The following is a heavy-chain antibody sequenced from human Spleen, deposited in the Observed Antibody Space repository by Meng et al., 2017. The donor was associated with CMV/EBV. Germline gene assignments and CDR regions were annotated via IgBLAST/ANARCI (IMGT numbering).Heavy chain of an antibody. D-gene: IGHD1-26*01. CDR3: ARYRFLGDAFDI. J-gene: IGHJ3*02. CDR1: GFSFSSYW. Sequence: GESLKISCAASGFSFSSYWMHWVRQAPGKGLEWVANIKQDGSETYYVDSVKGRFTISRDNAKNSLYLQMNSLRAEDTAVYHCARYRFLGDAFDIWGQGTMVTVSS. CDR2: IKQDGSET. V-gene: IGHV3-7*01.